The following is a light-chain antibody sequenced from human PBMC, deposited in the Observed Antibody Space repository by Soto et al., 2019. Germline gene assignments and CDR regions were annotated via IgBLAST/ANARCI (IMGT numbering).Light chain of an antibody. CDR2: DVS. V-gene: IGLV2-14*01. CDR3: SSYTSSSGV. J-gene: IGLJ1*01. Sequence: QSALPQPASVSGSPGQSSTISCTGTSSDVGGYNYVSWYQQHPGKAPKLMIYDVSNRPSGVSNRFSGSKSGNTASLTISGLQAEDEADYYCSSYTSSSGVFGSGTTVTVL. CDR1: SSDVGGYNY.